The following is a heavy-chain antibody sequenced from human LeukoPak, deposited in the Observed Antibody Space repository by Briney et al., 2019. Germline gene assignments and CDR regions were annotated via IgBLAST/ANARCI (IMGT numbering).Heavy chain of an antibody. V-gene: IGHV1-69*13. J-gene: IGHJ4*02. CDR3: ARGVRSDYDYGDY. CDR1: GGTFSSYA. CDR2: IIPIFGTA. D-gene: IGHD3-16*01. Sequence: SVKVSCKASGGTFSSYAISWVRQAPGQGLEWMGGIIPIFGTANYAQKFQSRVTITADESTSTAYMELSSLRSEDTAVYYCARGVRSDYDYGDYWGQGTLVTVSS.